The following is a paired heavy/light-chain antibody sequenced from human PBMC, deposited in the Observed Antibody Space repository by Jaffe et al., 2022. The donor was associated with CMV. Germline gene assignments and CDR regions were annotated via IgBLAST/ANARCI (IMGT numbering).Heavy chain of an antibody. V-gene: IGHV1-18*01. CDR3: ARVSMFRGVIPQGDWLDP. D-gene: IGHD3-10*01. J-gene: IGHJ5*02. Sequence: QVQLVQSGAEVKKPGASVTVSCKASGYTFTSYGITWVRQAPGQRLEWMGWITTYSGNTNYAQKLQGRVTMTTDTSTSTAYMELGSLRSDDTAVYYCARVSMFRGVIPQGDWLDPWGQGTLVTVSS. CDR1: GYTFTSYG. CDR2: ITTYSGNT.
Light chain of an antibody. Sequence: QSVLTQPPSVSGAPGQRVTISCTGSSSNIGAGYDVHWYQQLPGTAPKLLIYGNGNRPSGVPDRFSASKSGTSASLAITGLQAEDEADYFCQSFDSSLSGSHVVFGGGTKLTVL. CDR1: SSNIGAGYD. V-gene: IGLV1-40*01. CDR2: GNG. CDR3: QSFDSSLSGSHVV. J-gene: IGLJ2*01.